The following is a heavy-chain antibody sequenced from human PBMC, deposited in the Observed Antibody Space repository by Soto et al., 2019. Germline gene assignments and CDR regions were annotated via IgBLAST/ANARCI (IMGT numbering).Heavy chain of an antibody. Sequence: SETLSLTCAVYGGSFSGYYWSWIRQPPGKGLEWIGEINHSGSTNYNPSLKSRVTISVDTSKNQFSLKLSSVTAADTAVYYCAKNSGYEAAPYDYWGQGTLVTVSS. CDR2: INHSGST. CDR3: AKNSGYEAAPYDY. V-gene: IGHV4-34*01. D-gene: IGHD5-12*01. CDR1: GGSFSGYY. J-gene: IGHJ4*02.